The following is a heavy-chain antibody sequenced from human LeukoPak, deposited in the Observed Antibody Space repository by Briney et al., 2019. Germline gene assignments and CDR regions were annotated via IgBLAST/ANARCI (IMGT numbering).Heavy chain of an antibody. J-gene: IGHJ4*02. D-gene: IGHD3-10*01. Sequence: ASVKVSCKASGYTFTGYYMHWVRQAPGQGLEWMGWISAYNGNTNYAQKLQGRVTMTTDTSTSTAYMELRSLRSDDTAVYYCARAGRVVRGVIITGYYFDYWGQGTLVTVSS. V-gene: IGHV1-18*04. CDR2: ISAYNGNT. CDR1: GYTFTGYY. CDR3: ARAGRVVRGVIITGYYFDY.